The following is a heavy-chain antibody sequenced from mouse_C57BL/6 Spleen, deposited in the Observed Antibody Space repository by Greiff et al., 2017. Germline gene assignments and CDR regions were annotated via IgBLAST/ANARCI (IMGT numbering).Heavy chain of an antibody. CDR3: AREGMGFAY. CDR1: GYTFTSYG. V-gene: IGHV1-81*01. J-gene: IGHJ3*01. CDR2: IYPRSGNT. Sequence: VQRVESGAELARPGASVKLSCKASGYTFTSYGISWVKQRTGQGLEWIGEIYPRSGNTYYNEKFKGKATLTADKSSSTAYMELRSLTSEDSAVYFCAREGMGFAYWGQGTLVTVSA. D-gene: IGHD2-3*01.